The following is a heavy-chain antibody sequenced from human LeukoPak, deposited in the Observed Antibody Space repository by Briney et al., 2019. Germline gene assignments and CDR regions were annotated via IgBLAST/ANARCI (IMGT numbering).Heavy chain of an antibody. D-gene: IGHD3-9*01. V-gene: IGHV4-59*01. CDR1: GGSISSYY. Sequence: SETLSLTCTVSGGSISSYYWSWIRQPPGKGLEWIGYIYYSGSTNYNPSLKSRVTISLDTSKNQFSLKLSSVTAADTAVYYCARGESRYFDWLIQPYYYYYGMDVWGQGTTVTVSS. J-gene: IGHJ6*02. CDR3: ARGESRYFDWLIQPYYYYYGMDV. CDR2: IYYSGST.